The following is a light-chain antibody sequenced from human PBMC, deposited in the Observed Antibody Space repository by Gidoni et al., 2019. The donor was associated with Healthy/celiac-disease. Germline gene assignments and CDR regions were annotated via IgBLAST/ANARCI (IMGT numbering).Light chain of an antibody. Sequence: DIQMTQSPSSLSASVGDRVTITCQASQDISNYLNWYQQKPGIAPKLLIYDASNLETREPSRFSRSESGKGFTFSISRLQHEDIATYYCQQYDNLPITFGQGTRLEIK. CDR3: QQYDNLPIT. CDR1: QDISNY. J-gene: IGKJ5*01. V-gene: IGKV1-33*01. CDR2: DAS.